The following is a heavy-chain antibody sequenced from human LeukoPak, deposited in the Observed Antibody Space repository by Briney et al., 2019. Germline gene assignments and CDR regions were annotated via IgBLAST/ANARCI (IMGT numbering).Heavy chain of an antibody. Sequence: VGTLRLSCAASGFTFSSYGMRWVRQAPGKGLEWVSYISSSGSTIYYADSVKGRFTISRDNAKNSLYLQMNSLRAEDTAVYYCAELGITMIGGVWGEGTTVTVSS. J-gene: IGHJ6*04. CDR1: GFTFSSYG. D-gene: IGHD3-10*02. CDR3: AELGITMIGGV. CDR2: ISSSGSTI. V-gene: IGHV3-48*04.